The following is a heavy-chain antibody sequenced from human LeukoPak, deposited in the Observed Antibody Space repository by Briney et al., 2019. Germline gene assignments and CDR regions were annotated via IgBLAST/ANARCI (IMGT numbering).Heavy chain of an antibody. CDR1: GGSISSYY. D-gene: IGHD3-22*01. CDR2: IYYSGST. CDR3: ARSSWYYYDSSGYFDY. Sequence: SETLSLTCTVSGGSISSYYWSWIRQPPGKGLEWIGSIYYSGSTYYNPSLKSRVTISVDTSKNQFSLKLSSVTAADTAVYYCARSSWYYYDSSGYFDYWGQGTLVTVSS. J-gene: IGHJ4*02. V-gene: IGHV4-39*01.